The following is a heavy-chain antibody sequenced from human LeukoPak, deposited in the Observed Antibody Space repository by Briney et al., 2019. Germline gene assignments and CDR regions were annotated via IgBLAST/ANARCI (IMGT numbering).Heavy chain of an antibody. Sequence: PGRSLRLSCAPSGFTFSSYGMHWVRQAPGKGLEWVAVIWYDGSNKYYADSVKGRFTISRDNSKNTLYLQMNSLRAEDTAVYYCARGDSSSWNNYFDYWGQGTLVTVSS. D-gene: IGHD6-13*01. CDR1: GFTFSSYG. V-gene: IGHV3-33*01. J-gene: IGHJ4*02. CDR3: ARGDSSSWNNYFDY. CDR2: IWYDGSNK.